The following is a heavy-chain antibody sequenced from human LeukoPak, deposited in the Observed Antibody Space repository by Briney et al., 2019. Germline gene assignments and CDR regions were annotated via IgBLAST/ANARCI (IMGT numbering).Heavy chain of an antibody. D-gene: IGHD2-2*01. CDR3: AKDGVGYCSSTSCYQQDAFDI. CDR2: IRYDGSNK. J-gene: IGHJ3*02. Sequence: GGSLRLSCAASGFTFSSYGMHWVRQAPGKGLEWVAFIRYDGSNKYYADSVKGQFTISRDNSKNTLYLQMNSLRAEDTAVYYCAKDGVGYCSSTSCYQQDAFDIWGQGTMVTVSS. CDR1: GFTFSSYG. V-gene: IGHV3-30*02.